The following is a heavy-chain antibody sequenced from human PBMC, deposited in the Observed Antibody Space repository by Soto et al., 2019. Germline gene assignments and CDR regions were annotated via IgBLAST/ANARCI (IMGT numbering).Heavy chain of an antibody. CDR3: ARVAPYYYDSSGYFHYWFDP. V-gene: IGHV1-18*01. D-gene: IGHD3-22*01. J-gene: IGHJ5*02. CDR2: ISPYSGNT. Sequence: ASVKVSCKASGYIFVNYGIAWVRQAPGQGLEWMGWISPYSGNTHYASKVQGRLTMTTDTSTSTAYMELRSLRSDDTAVYYCARVAPYYYDSSGYFHYWFDPWGQGTLVTVSS. CDR1: GYIFVNYG.